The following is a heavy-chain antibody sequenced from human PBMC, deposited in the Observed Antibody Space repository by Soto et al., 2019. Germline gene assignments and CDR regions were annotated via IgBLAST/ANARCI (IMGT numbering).Heavy chain of an antibody. V-gene: IGHV1-3*01. CDR1: GYTFTSYA. Sequence: ASVKLSCKASGYTFTSYAMHWVRQAPGQRLEWMGWINAGNGNTKYSQKFQGRVTITRDTSASTAYMELSSLRSEDTAVYYCARDPEYSSSWPNWFDPWGQGTLVTVSS. J-gene: IGHJ5*02. D-gene: IGHD6-13*01. CDR2: INAGNGNT. CDR3: ARDPEYSSSWPNWFDP.